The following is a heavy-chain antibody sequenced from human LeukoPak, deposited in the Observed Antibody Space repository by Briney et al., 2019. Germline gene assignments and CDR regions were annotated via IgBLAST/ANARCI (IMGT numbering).Heavy chain of an antibody. D-gene: IGHD3-22*01. CDR2: IYTSGST. CDR3: ARGPYSYDSSGAFDI. V-gene: IGHV4-4*07. J-gene: IGHJ3*02. CDR1: GYSISSGYY. Sequence: PSETLSLTCAVSGYSISSGYYWGWIRQPAGKGLEWIGRIYTSGSTNYNPSLKSRVTMSVDTSKNQFSLKLSSVTAADTAVYFCARGPYSYDSSGAFDIWGQGTMVTVSS.